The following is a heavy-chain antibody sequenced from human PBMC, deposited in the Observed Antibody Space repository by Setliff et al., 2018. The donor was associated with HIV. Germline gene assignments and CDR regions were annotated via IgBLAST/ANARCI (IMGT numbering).Heavy chain of an antibody. CDR1: GGSISRYY. J-gene: IGHJ4*02. D-gene: IGHD3-3*01. V-gene: IGHV4-4*07. CDR2: IYTSGST. CDR3: ARDGFWSGYIDY. Sequence: SETLSLTCTVSGGSISRYYWSWIRQPAGKGLEWIGRIYTSGSTNYNPSLKSRVTMSVDTSKNQFSLKLSSVTAADTAVYYCARDGFWSGYIDYWGQGTLVTVSS.